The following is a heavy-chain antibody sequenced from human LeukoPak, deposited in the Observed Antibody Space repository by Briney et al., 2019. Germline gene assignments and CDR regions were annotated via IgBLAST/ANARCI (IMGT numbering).Heavy chain of an antibody. CDR2: IYHSGST. CDR1: GGSISSSNW. D-gene: IGHD6-13*01. CDR3: ARESESRGSSWFVDY. V-gene: IGHV4-4*02. Sequence: PSETLSLTCAVSGGSISSSNWWSWVRQPPGKGLEWIGEIYHSGSTNYNPSLKSRVTISVDKSKNQFSLKLSSVTAADTAVYYCARESESRGSSWFVDYWGQGTLVTVSS. J-gene: IGHJ4*02.